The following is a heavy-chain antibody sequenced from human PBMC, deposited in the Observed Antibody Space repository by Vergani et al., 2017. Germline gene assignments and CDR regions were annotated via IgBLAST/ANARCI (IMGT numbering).Heavy chain of an antibody. CDR2: INHSGTT. Sequence: QVQLQQWGAGLLKPSETLSLTCAVYGGSFSGYYWSWIRQPPGKGLEWSGEINHSGTTNYNPSLKSRVTISVDTSKNQFSLKLSSVTAAVTAVYYCAGGYSDGYYWSPNWFDPWGQGTLVTVSS. D-gene: IGHD5-18*01. CDR3: AGGYSDGYYWSPNWFDP. CDR1: GGSFSGYY. J-gene: IGHJ5*02. V-gene: IGHV4-34*01.